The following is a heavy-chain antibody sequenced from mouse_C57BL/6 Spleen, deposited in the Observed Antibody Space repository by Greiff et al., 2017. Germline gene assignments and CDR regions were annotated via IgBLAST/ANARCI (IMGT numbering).Heavy chain of an antibody. CDR2: IYPSDSET. J-gene: IGHJ4*01. Sequence: QVQLQQPGAELVRPGSSVKLSCKASGYTFTSYWMDWVKQRPGQGLEWIGNIYPSDSETHYNQKFKDKATLTVDKSSITAYMQLSSLTSEDSAVYYCARGEIYYDYDDAMGYWGQGASVTVSS. V-gene: IGHV1-61*01. CDR1: GYTFTSYW. CDR3: ARGEIYYDYDDAMGY. D-gene: IGHD2-4*01.